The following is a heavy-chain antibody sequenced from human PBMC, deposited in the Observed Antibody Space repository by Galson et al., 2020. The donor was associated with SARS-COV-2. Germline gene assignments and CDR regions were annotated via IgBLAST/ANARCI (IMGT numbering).Heavy chain of an antibody. Sequence: ASVKVSCKASGYTFTDYYMHWVRQAPGQGLAWMGRINPNSGGPNFAQKFQGRVTMTRDTSITTAYMELSRLSSDDTAVYYCARERGGSYYGDFGYWGQGTLVTVSS. CDR2: INPNSGGP. D-gene: IGHD1-26*01. CDR1: GYTFTDYY. V-gene: IGHV1-2*06. CDR3: ARERGGSYYGDFGY. J-gene: IGHJ4*02.